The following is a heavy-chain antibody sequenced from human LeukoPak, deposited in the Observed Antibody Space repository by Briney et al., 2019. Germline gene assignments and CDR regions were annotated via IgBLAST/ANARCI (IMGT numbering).Heavy chain of an antibody. J-gene: IGHJ5*02. CDR1: GGSINSYY. V-gene: IGHV4-59*01. CDR2: IDYSGST. D-gene: IGHD3-22*01. CDR3: ARYYYDGSGYLSP. Sequence: PSETLSLTCTVSGGSINSYYWSWIRQPPGKGLEWIGYIDYSGSTNYNPSLKSRVTISVDTSQNQFSLKMSSATAADTALYYCARYYYDGSGYLSPWGQGALVTVSS.